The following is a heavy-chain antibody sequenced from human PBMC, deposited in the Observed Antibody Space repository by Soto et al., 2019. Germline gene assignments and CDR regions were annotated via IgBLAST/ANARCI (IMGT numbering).Heavy chain of an antibody. Sequence: PGGSLRLSCAASGFTFSSYWMHWVRQAPGKGLVWVSRINSDGSSTSYADSVKGRFTISRDNAKNTLYLQMNSLRAEDTAVYYCARSRRPPQAPSSGWYFQHWGQGTLVTVSS. D-gene: IGHD6-19*01. CDR1: GFTFSSYW. V-gene: IGHV3-74*01. CDR2: INSDGSST. CDR3: ARSRRPPQAPSSGWYFQH. J-gene: IGHJ1*01.